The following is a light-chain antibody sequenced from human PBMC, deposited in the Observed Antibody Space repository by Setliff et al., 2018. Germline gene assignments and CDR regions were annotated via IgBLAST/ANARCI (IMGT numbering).Light chain of an antibody. CDR1: SSDVGAYNY. Sequence: LTQPASVSGSPGQSITISCTGTSSDVGAYNYVSWYQQHPGKAPKLMIYEVSNRPSGVSNRFSGSKSGNTASLTISGLQAEDEADYYCSSYTSTSSPDVFGTGTKVTVL. CDR2: EVS. CDR3: SSYTSTSSPDV. V-gene: IGLV2-14*01. J-gene: IGLJ1*01.